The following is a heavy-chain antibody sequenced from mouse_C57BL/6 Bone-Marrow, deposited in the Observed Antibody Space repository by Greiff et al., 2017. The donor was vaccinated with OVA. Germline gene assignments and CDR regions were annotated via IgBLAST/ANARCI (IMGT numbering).Heavy chain of an antibody. J-gene: IGHJ2*01. Sequence: QVQLKESGAELVRPGTSVKMSCKASGYTFTNYWIGWAKQRPGHGLEWIGDIYPGGGYTNYNEKFKGKATLTADKSSSTAYMQFSSLTSEDSAIYYCAREEPELGCFDYWGQGTTLTVSS. D-gene: IGHD4-1*01. V-gene: IGHV1-63*01. CDR1: GYTFTNYW. CDR3: AREEPELGCFDY. CDR2: IYPGGGYT.